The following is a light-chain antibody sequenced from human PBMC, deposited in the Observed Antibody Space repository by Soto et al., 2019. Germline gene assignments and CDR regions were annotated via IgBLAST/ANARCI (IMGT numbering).Light chain of an antibody. J-gene: IGLJ1*01. CDR3: CADAGRSTYV. V-gene: IGLV2-23*02. CDR1: GSDVGSYNF. CDR2: EVS. Sequence: QSVLTQPASVSGSPGQSITISCTRTGSDVGSYNFVSWYQQHPGKVPKVMIYEVSKRPSGVSDRFSGSKSGNTASLTISGLQAEDEADYYCCADAGRSTYVFGTGTKVTVL.